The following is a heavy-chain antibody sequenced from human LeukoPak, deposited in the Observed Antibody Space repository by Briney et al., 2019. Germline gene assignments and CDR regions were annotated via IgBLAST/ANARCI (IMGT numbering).Heavy chain of an antibody. Sequence: SSETLSLTCTVSGGSISSYYWSWIRQPPGKGLEWIGYIYYSGSTNYNPSLKSRVTISVDTSKNQFSLKLSSVTAADTAVYYCARHVTGFGYWGQGTLVTVSS. J-gene: IGHJ4*02. D-gene: IGHD1-14*01. V-gene: IGHV4-59*08. CDR3: ARHVTGFGY. CDR1: GGSISSYY. CDR2: IYYSGST.